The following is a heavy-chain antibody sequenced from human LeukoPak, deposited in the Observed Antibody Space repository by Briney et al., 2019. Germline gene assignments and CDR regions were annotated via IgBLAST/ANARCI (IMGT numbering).Heavy chain of an antibody. CDR2: IYSGGST. CDR1: GFSVSRNY. Sequence: QPGGSLRLSCAAAGFSVSRNYMSWVRQAPGKGLEWVSVIYSGGSTYYADSVKGRFTISRHNSKNTLYLQMNSLRAEDTAVYYCARVPVGRDSSGPDAFDIWGQGTMVTVSS. D-gene: IGHD6-19*01. CDR3: ARVPVGRDSSGPDAFDI. V-gene: IGHV3-53*04. J-gene: IGHJ3*02.